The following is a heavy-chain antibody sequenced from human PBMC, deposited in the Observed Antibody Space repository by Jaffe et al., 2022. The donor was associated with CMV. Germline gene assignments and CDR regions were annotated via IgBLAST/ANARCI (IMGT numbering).Heavy chain of an antibody. Sequence: EVQLVESGGGLVQPGGSLRLSCAASGFTFSSYSMNWVRQAPGKGLEWVSYISSSSSTIYYADSVKGRFTISRDNAKNSLYLQMNSLRDEDTAVYYCAREGIVGAPDYYYYGMDVWGQGTTVTVSS. CDR1: GFTFSSYS. CDR3: AREGIVGAPDYYYYGMDV. V-gene: IGHV3-48*02. D-gene: IGHD1-26*01. CDR2: ISSSSSTI. J-gene: IGHJ6*02.